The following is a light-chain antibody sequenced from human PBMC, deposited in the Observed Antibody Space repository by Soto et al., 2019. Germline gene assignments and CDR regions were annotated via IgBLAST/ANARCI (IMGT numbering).Light chain of an antibody. V-gene: IGKV3-15*01. J-gene: IGKJ1*01. CDR2: GAS. CDR3: QQYGSSGT. Sequence: EIVMTQSPATLSVSPVERATLSCRASQSVSSNLAWYQQKPGQAPSLLIYGASTRATGTPARFSGSGSGTEFTLTISRLEPEDFAVYYCQQYGSSGTFGQGTKVDIK. CDR1: QSVSSN.